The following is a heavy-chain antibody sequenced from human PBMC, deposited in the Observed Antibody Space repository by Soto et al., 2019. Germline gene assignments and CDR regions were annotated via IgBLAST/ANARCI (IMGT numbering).Heavy chain of an antibody. V-gene: IGHV4-31*03. CDR1: GGSISSGGYY. D-gene: IGHD6-6*01. CDR2: IYYSGST. CDR3: ASQRLIAARPYYYYYGMDV. J-gene: IGHJ6*02. Sequence: PSETLSLTCTVSGGSISSGGYYWSWIRQHPGKGLEWIGYIYYSGSTYYNPSLKSRVTISVDTSKNQFSLKLSSVTAADTAVYYCASQRLIAARPYYYYYGMDVWGQGTTVTVSS.